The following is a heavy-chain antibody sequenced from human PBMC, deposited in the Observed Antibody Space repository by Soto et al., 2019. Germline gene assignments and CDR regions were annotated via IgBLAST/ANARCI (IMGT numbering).Heavy chain of an antibody. Sequence: GASVKVSCKASGYTFTGYYMHWVRQAPGQGLKWMGWINPNSGGTNYAQKFQGRVTMTRDTSISTAYMELSRLRSDDTAVYYCARDPRYYYDSSGSSYLDYWGQGTLVTVSS. D-gene: IGHD3-22*01. CDR3: ARDPRYYYDSSGSSYLDY. V-gene: IGHV1-2*02. CDR2: INPNSGGT. J-gene: IGHJ4*02. CDR1: GYTFTGYY.